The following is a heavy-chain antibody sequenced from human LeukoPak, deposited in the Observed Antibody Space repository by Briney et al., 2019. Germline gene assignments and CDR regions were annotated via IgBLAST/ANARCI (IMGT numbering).Heavy chain of an antibody. Sequence: PGGSLRLSCAASGFTFSSYSMNWVRQAPGKGLEWVSSISSSSSYIYYADSVKGRFTISRDNAKNSLYLQMNSLRAEDTAVYYCARDNGYRTPHYFDYWGQGTLVAVSS. J-gene: IGHJ4*02. V-gene: IGHV3-21*04. CDR1: GFTFSSYS. CDR2: ISSSSSYI. CDR3: ARDNGYRTPHYFDY. D-gene: IGHD5-18*01.